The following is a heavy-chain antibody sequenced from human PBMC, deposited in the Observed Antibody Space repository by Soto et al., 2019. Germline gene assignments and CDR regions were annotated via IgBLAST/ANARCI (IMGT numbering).Heavy chain of an antibody. D-gene: IGHD2-2*03. CDR1: GDIFNYYG. V-gene: IGHV1-18*04. Sequence: GASVKVSCKASGDIFNYYGTSWVRQAPGQGLEWMGWTNVYNGDIKFAEKFPDRVTMTTDTSTTTAYMELRSLRSDDTAVYYCARVDVAVVSAAMYYFDSWAQGTLVTVSS. J-gene: IGHJ4*02. CDR2: TNVYNGDI. CDR3: ARVDVAVVSAAMYYFDS.